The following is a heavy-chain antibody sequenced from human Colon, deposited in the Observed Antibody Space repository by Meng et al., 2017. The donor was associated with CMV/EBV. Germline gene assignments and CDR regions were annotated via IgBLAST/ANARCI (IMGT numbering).Heavy chain of an antibody. CDR1: GFPFSDSF. D-gene: IGHD5-12*01. CDR2: ISGSGTTI. Sequence: LCLSCPSSGFPFSDSFLSWVRQAPGKGLEWVSYISGSGTTIYYAESVKGRFTISRDNTRDSLYLQMNSLRAEDTAVYYCARLGLFDYWGQGTLVTVSS. CDR3: ARLGLFDY. V-gene: IGHV3-11*01. J-gene: IGHJ4*02.